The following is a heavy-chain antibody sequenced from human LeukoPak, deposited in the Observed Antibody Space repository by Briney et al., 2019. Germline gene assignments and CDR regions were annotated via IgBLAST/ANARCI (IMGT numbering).Heavy chain of an antibody. CDR2: INAGNGNT. CDR1: GYTFTSYA. D-gene: IGHD2-15*01. CDR3: AVGDIVVVVALDY. Sequence: ASVTVSCTASGYTFTSYAMHWVRQAPGQRGEWMGWINAGNGNTKYSQKFQGRVTITRDTSASTAYMELSSLRSEDTAVYYCAVGDIVVVVALDYWGQGTLVTVSS. J-gene: IGHJ4*02. V-gene: IGHV1-3*01.